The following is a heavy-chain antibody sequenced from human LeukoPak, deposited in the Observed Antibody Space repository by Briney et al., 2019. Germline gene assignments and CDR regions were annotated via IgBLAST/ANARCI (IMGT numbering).Heavy chain of an antibody. J-gene: IGHJ4*02. V-gene: IGHV3-73*01. CDR2: IRSKTHNYAT. CDR1: GFTFSGST. Sequence: GGSLRLSCAASGFTFSGSTMHWVRQASGKGLEWVGRIRSKTHNYATAFAESVKGRFTISRDDSKNTAYPQMNSLKTEDTAVYFCARGSFGSIDYWGQGTLVTVSS. D-gene: IGHD5-18*01. CDR3: ARGSFGSIDY.